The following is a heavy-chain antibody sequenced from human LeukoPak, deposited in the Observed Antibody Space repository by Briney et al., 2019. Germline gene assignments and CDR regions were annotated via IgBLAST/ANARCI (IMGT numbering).Heavy chain of an antibody. CDR3: AREGRIGSDFDY. V-gene: IGHV4-59*12. CDR2: VYYSGST. Sequence: SETLSLTCTVSGGSISSYFWTWVRQSPGKGLEWIGYVYYSGSTNYNPSLKSRVTISVDTSKNQFSLKLSSVTAADTAVYYCAREGRIGSDFDYWGQGTLVTVSS. D-gene: IGHD1-26*01. CDR1: GGSISSYF. J-gene: IGHJ4*02.